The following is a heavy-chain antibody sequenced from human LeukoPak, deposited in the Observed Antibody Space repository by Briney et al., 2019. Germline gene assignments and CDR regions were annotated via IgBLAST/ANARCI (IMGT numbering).Heavy chain of an antibody. J-gene: IGHJ6*03. Sequence: SETLSLTCAVDGGSFSGFYWTWIRQTPAKGLEWIGEINQTGKTNYNPSLTDYNPSLKSRVTISVDSSKNQLSLKVNSVTAADTGVYYCARVRHAPLEYGYYMDVWGKGTTVTVSS. V-gene: IGHV4-34*01. CDR3: ARVRHAPLEYGYYMDV. CDR2: INQTGKTNYNPSLT. CDR1: GGSFSGFY. D-gene: IGHD2/OR15-2a*01.